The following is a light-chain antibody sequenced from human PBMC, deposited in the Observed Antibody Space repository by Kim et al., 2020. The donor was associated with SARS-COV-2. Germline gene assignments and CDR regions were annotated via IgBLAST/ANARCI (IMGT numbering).Light chain of an antibody. Sequence: SASVGDRVTITCRASQNISSYLNWYQQKPGRAPKLLIYAASSLQSGVPSRFSGSGSGTDFTLTISSLQPEDFASYYCQQSYSSPCTFGQGTKLEI. J-gene: IGKJ2*02. CDR3: QQSYSSPCT. V-gene: IGKV1-39*01. CDR2: AAS. CDR1: QNISSY.